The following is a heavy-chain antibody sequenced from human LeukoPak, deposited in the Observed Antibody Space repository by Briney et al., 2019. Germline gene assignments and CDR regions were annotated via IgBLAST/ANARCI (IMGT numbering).Heavy chain of an antibody. D-gene: IGHD6-13*01. CDR3: ASSPSSWRYMDV. CDR2: IYSGGST. CDR1: GFTVSSNY. Sequence: PGGSLRLSCAASGFTVSSNYMSWVRQAPGKGLEWVSVIYSGGSTYYADSVKGRFTLSIDNSKNTLYLQMNSLRGEDTAVYYCASSPSSWRYMDVWGKGTTVTVSS. V-gene: IGHV3-53*01. J-gene: IGHJ6*03.